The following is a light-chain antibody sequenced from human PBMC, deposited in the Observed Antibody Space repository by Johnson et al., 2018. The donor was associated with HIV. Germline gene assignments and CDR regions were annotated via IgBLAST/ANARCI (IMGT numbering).Light chain of an antibody. CDR1: SSNIGNNY. J-gene: IGLJ1*01. V-gene: IGLV1-51*02. CDR3: GTRDRSLSAGGG. CDR2: ENN. Sequence: QSVLTQPPSVSAAPGQKVTISCSGSSSNIGNNYVSWYQQLPGTAPKLLIYENNKRPSGIPDRFSGSKSGTSATLGITGLQTGDEADYYCGTRDRSLSAGGGFGTGTKCTVL.